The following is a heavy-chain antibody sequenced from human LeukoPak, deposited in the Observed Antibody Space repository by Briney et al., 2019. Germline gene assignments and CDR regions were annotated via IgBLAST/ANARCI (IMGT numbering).Heavy chain of an antibody. J-gene: IGHJ4*02. Sequence: PSETLSLTCSVSGGSINSNSHHWDWIRQAPGKGLEWIGNIYYSGPTSYNPSLKSRVTISVDTSKNQFSLRLSSVTAADTAVYYCARRGDILTDYAFDYWGQGTLVTVSS. CDR2: IYYSGPT. CDR1: GGSINSNSHH. CDR3: ARRGDILTDYAFDY. V-gene: IGHV4-39*01. D-gene: IGHD3-9*01.